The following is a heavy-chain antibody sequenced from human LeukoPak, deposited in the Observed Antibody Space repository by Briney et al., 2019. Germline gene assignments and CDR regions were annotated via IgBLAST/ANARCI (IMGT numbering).Heavy chain of an antibody. Sequence: GGSLRLSCVAYGFNFRDYSMNWVRQALGKGLDWVSGISGTSSYMYYGDSVKGRFTVSRDNAENSLYLQMESLRVEGTAVYYCARDLHYYGSGPWGQGTLVTVSS. J-gene: IGHJ5*02. CDR2: ISGTSSYM. D-gene: IGHD3-10*01. CDR3: ARDLHYYGSGP. CDR1: GFNFRDYS. V-gene: IGHV3-21*01.